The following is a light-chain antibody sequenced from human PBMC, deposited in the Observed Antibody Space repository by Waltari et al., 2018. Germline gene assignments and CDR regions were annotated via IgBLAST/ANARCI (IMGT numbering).Light chain of an antibody. CDR2: GAS. CDR1: QSVFSSY. J-gene: IGKJ4*01. V-gene: IGKV3-20*01. Sequence: ILLTQFPGTLSLSPGETATFSCRASQSVFSSYIGWYQQKPGQAPRLLNYGASNRATGIPDRFSGSGSGTDFTLTISRLEPEDFAVYYCQVYGSSPLTFGGGTKVEI. CDR3: QVYGSSPLT.